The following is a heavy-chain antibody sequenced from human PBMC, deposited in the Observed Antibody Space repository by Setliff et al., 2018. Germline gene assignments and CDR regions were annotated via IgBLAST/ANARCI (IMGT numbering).Heavy chain of an antibody. V-gene: IGHV1-8*02. CDR2: MNPNSGNT. CDR3: ATAADFNYYDSSDSGTHYYYYYMDV. CDR1: GYTFTSYD. D-gene: IGHD3-22*01. J-gene: IGHJ6*03. Sequence: ASVKVSCKASGYTFTSYDINWVRQATGQGLEWMGWMNPNSGNTGYAQKFQGRVTMTRNTSISTAYMELSSLRSEDTAVYYCATAADFNYYDSSDSGTHYYYYYMDVWGKGTTVTVSS.